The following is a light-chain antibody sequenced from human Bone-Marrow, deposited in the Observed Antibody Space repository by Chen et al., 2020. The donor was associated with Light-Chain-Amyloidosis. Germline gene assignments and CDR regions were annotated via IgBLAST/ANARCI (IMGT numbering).Light chain of an antibody. CDR3: HVWDDIRDHHV. CDR2: DDT. Sequence: SYVLIHAPSVSPALGQSATNFCGGTDIGSKNLHWYRQRPGQAHVSIVYDDTDRPSGIPERFSGSNSGSTATLTNSGVEAGDEADYYCHVWDDIRDHHVFGGGTKLTVL. V-gene: IGLV3-21*02. CDR1: DIGSKN. J-gene: IGLJ2*01.